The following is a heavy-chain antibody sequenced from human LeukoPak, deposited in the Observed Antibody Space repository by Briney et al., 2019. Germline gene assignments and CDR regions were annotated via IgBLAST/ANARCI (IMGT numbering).Heavy chain of an antibody. V-gene: IGHV4-39*07. D-gene: IGHD3-10*01. Sequence: SETLSLTCTVSGGSISSSSYYWGWIRQPPGKGLEWIGSIYYSGSTYYNPSLKSRVTISVDTSKNQFSLKLSSVTAADTAVYYCARRTRPQVYYYGSGSYPFDYWGQGTLVTVSS. CDR2: IYYSGST. CDR1: GGSISSSSYY. CDR3: ARRTRPQVYYYGSGSYPFDY. J-gene: IGHJ4*02.